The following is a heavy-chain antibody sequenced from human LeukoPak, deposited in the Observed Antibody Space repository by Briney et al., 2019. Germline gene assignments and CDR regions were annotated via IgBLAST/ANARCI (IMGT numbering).Heavy chain of an antibody. CDR3: ARGLDTAMVGFDY. V-gene: IGHV4-31*03. CDR1: GGSISSGGYY. Sequence: PSQTLSLTCTVSGGSISSGGYYWSWIRQHPGKGLEWIGYIYYSGSTYCNPSLKSRVTISVDTSKNQFSLKLSSVTAADTAVYYCARGLDTAMVGFDYWGQGTLVTVSS. CDR2: IYYSGST. D-gene: IGHD5-18*01. J-gene: IGHJ4*02.